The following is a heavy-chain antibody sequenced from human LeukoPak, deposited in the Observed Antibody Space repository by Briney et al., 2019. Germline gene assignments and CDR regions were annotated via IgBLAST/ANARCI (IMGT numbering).Heavy chain of an antibody. CDR3: ASPVEYDFWSGPLDY. J-gene: IGHJ4*02. Sequence: GGSLRLSCAASGFTFSDYYMSWIRQAPGKGLEWGSYISSSGSTIYYADSVKGRFTISRDNAKNSLYLQMNSLRAEDTAVYYCASPVEYDFWSGPLDYWGQGTLVTVSS. V-gene: IGHV3-11*01. CDR1: GFTFSDYY. D-gene: IGHD3-3*01. CDR2: ISSSGSTI.